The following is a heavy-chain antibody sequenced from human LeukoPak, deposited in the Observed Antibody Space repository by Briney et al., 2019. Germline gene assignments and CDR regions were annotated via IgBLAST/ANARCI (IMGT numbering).Heavy chain of an antibody. Sequence: PGGSLRLSCAASGFTFSSYGMNWVRQAPGKGLEWVSSISATGSYIYYADSVKGRFTISRDNAKNSLYLQMSSLRAEDTAVYYCARGSPPITIFGVVNYMDVWGKGTTVTVSS. CDR2: ISATGSYI. D-gene: IGHD3-3*01. J-gene: IGHJ6*03. CDR3: ARGSPPITIFGVVNYMDV. CDR1: GFTFSSYG. V-gene: IGHV3-21*01.